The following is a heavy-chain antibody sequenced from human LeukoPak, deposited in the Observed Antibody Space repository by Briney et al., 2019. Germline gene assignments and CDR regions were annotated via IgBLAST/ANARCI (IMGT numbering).Heavy chain of an antibody. CDR2: IYYSGST. J-gene: IGHJ4*02. D-gene: IGHD6-19*01. V-gene: IGHV4-39*01. CDR3: ARHVQAAVAGRIDY. CDR1: GGSISSSSYY. Sequence: SETLSLTCTVSGGSISSSSYYWGWIRQPPGKGLEWIGSIYYSGSTYYNPSLKSRVTISVDTSKNQFSLKLSSVTAADTAVYYCARHVQAAVAGRIDYWGQGTLVTVSS.